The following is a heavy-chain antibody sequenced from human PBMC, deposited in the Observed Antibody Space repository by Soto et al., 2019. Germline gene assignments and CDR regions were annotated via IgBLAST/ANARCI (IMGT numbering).Heavy chain of an antibody. CDR1: GYSFTSYW. Sequence: LGESLKISCKGSGYSFTSYWISWVRQMPGKGLEWMGRIDPSDSYTNYSPSFQGHVTISADKSISTAYLQWSSLKASDTAMYYCAVARYCSGGSCSYYYYGMDVWGQGTTVTVSS. D-gene: IGHD2-15*01. J-gene: IGHJ6*02. CDR3: AVARYCSGGSCSYYYYGMDV. V-gene: IGHV5-10-1*01. CDR2: IDPSDSYT.